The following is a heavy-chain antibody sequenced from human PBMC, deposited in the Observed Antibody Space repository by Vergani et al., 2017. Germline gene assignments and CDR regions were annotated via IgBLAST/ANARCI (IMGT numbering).Heavy chain of an antibody. CDR3: ARTPYWYFDL. V-gene: IGHV4-59*01. Sequence: QVQLQESGPGLVKPSETLSLTCTVSGGSISSYYWSWIRQPPGKGLEWIGYIYYSGSTNYNPSLTSRVTISVDTSKNQFSLKLSSVTAADTAVYYCARTPYWYFDLWGRGTLVTVSS. J-gene: IGHJ2*01. CDR1: GGSISSYY. CDR2: IYYSGST.